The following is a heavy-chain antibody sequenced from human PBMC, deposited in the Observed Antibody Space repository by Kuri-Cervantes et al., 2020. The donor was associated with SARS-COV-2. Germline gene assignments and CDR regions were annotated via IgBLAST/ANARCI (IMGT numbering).Heavy chain of an antibody. D-gene: IGHD2-15*01. J-gene: IGHJ6*02. Sequence: SETLSLTCAVYGGSFSGYYWSWIRQPPGKGLEWIGSIYYSGSTYYNPSLKSRVTISVDTSKNQFSLKLSSVTAEDTAVYYCARHPRYCSGGSCHRYPYYYYYYGMDVWGQGTTVTVSS. CDR3: ARHPRYCSGGSCHRYPYYYYYYGMDV. CDR1: GGSFSGYY. V-gene: IGHV4-34*01. CDR2: IYYSGST.